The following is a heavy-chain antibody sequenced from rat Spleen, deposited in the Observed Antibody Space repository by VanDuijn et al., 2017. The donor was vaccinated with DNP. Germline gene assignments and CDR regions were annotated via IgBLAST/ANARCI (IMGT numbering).Heavy chain of an antibody. J-gene: IGHJ2*01. CDR1: GFSLTSYH. V-gene: IGHV2-27*01. CDR2: IQSGGST. D-gene: IGHD3-8*01. Sequence: QVQLKESGPGLVQPSQTLSLTCTVSGFSLTSYHVHWVRQPPGKGLEWMGRIQSGGSTDYNSALKSRLSISRDTSKSQVFLKMNSVQTEDTAMYFCARGTQSDWGQGVMVTVSS. CDR3: ARGTQSD.